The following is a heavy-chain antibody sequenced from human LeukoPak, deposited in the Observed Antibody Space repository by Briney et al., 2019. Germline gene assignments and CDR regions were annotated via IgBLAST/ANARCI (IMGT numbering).Heavy chain of an antibody. CDR3: ARGNILSGYCFDF. Sequence: SETLSLTCAVYGGSITGYYWSWIRQPPGKGLEWVGEIHYTGATSYNPSLKSRATISIDTSKNQVSLKLSSVTAADTAVYYCARGNILSGYCFDFWGQGALVTVSS. CDR2: IHYTGAT. D-gene: IGHD3-9*01. J-gene: IGHJ4*02. CDR1: GGSITGYY. V-gene: IGHV4-34*01.